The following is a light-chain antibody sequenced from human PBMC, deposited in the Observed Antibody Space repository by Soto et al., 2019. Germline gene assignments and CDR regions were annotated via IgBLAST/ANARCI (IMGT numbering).Light chain of an antibody. CDR1: INDVGGYNY. J-gene: IGLJ1*01. CDR3: AAWDDSLIGFYV. CDR2: EVV. Sequence: QSALTQPPSASGSPGQSVTISCTGTINDVGGYNYVSWYQQYPGEAPKLMIYEVVNRPSGVPDRFSGSKSGNTASLTVSGLQAEDEADYYCAAWDDSLIGFYVFGTGTKLTVL. V-gene: IGLV2-8*01.